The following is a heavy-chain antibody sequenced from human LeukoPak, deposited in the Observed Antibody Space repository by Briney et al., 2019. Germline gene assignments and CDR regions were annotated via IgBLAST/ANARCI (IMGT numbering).Heavy chain of an antibody. J-gene: IGHJ5*02. D-gene: IGHD1-1*01. CDR2: VFYTGTT. Sequence: SETLSLTCTVSGGSLSPYYWSWIRQPPGKGLEWIGYVFYTGTTNYSPSLKSRVTISLDTSKNQFSLKLTSVTPADTAVYYCAGSRRYASRQQRLGVWFDPWGQGTLVTVSS. CDR1: GGSLSPYY. V-gene: IGHV4-59*01. CDR3: AGSRRYASRQQRLGVWFDP.